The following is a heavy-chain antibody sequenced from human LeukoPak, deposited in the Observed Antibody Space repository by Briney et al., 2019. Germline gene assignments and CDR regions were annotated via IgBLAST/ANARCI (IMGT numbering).Heavy chain of an antibody. J-gene: IGHJ4*02. CDR3: ARLEDSGGYRFDY. V-gene: IGHV4-39*01. Sequence: KPSETLSLTCTVSGASISSRSYYWGWIRQSPGKGLEWIGNMYNSGSTHYSPSLNSRVTISRQTSKNQVSLKLSSVTAADSAVYYCARLEDSGGYRFDYWGQGALVTVSS. D-gene: IGHD3-22*01. CDR2: MYNSGST. CDR1: GASISSRSYY.